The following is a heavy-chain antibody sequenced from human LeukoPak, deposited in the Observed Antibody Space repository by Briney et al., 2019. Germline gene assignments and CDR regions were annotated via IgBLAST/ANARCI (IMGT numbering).Heavy chain of an antibody. CDR2: IYYSGST. Sequence: SETLSLTCSVSGGSISSSSYYWGWIRQPPGKGLEGSGSIYYSGSTYYHPSLKSRVTISVDTSKSQFSLKLSSVTAADTAVYYCAGRYYYYMDVWGKGTTVTVSS. V-gene: IGHV4-39*07. CDR3: AGRYYYYMDV. CDR1: GGSISSSSYY. J-gene: IGHJ6*03.